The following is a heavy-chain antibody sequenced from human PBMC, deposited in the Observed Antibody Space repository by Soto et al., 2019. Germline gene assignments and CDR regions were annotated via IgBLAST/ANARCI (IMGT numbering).Heavy chain of an antibody. CDR3: AASYGSGYRAFDY. D-gene: IGHD3-10*01. CDR1: GDTFSFYT. CDR2: VNPIVSMS. J-gene: IGHJ4*02. V-gene: IGHV1-69*02. Sequence: SVKVSCKASGDTFSFYTINWVRQAPGLGLEWMGRVNPIVSMSNYAQKFQGRVTITADKSTYTAYMQLSSLRSEDTAIYYCAASYGSGYRAFDYWGQGALVTVSS.